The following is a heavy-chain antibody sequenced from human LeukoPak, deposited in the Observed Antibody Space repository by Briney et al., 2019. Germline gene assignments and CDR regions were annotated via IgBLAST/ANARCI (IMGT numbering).Heavy chain of an antibody. J-gene: IGHJ4*02. CDR2: IYYSGST. CDR3: ARAMSIAARLQTIFDY. CDR1: GGSISSSSYY. V-gene: IGHV4-39*07. Sequence: SETLSLTCTVSGGSISSSSYYWGWIRQPPGKELEWIGSIYYSGSTYYNPSLKSRVTISVDTSKNQFSLNLTSVTAADTAVYYCARAMSIAARLQTIFDYWGQGTLVTVSP. D-gene: IGHD6-6*01.